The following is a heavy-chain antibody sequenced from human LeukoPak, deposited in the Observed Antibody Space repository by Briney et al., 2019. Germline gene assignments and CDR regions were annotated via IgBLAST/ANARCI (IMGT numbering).Heavy chain of an antibody. J-gene: IGHJ4*02. Sequence: PGGSLRLSCAASGFTLSSTAMAWVRQAPGKGLEWVSAMNGGNDGTHYADSVKGRLTISRDNSKNMLYLQMNSLRAEDTALYYCAKDFWGFSFGYWGQGTLVTVSS. CDR3: AKDFWGFSFGY. CDR2: MNGGNDGT. V-gene: IGHV3-23*01. D-gene: IGHD7-27*01. CDR1: GFTLSSTA.